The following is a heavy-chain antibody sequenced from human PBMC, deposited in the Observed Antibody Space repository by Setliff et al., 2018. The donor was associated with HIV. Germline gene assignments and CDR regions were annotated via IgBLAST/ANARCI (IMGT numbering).Heavy chain of an antibody. CDR1: GYTFTTYG. J-gene: IGHJ4*02. V-gene: IGHV1-18*01. CDR3: ARSRNSILTGYYPTADFDY. Sequence: ASVKVSCKVSGYTFTTYGISWVRQAPGQGLEWMGWISTYNGDTNYVQKLQGRVTMTTDTSPSTAYMELRSLRSDDTAGYYCARSRNSILTGYYPTADFDYWGQGTLVTVTS. D-gene: IGHD3-9*01. CDR2: ISTYNGDT.